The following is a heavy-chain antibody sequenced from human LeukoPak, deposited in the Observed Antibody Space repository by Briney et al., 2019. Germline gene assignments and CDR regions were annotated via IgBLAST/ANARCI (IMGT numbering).Heavy chain of an antibody. D-gene: IGHD6-19*01. CDR3: ARFRGSGWYSFDL. V-gene: IGHV1-2*02. CDR2: INPTSFGT. J-gene: IGHJ5*02. CDR1: GYTFTGYY. Sequence: EASVKVSCKASGYTFTGYYIHWVRQAPGQGLEWMGWINPTSFGTKYEQKFQGKVTMTRDTSISTDYMELSDLRSDDTAVYYCARFRGSGWYSFDLWGQGTLVTVSS.